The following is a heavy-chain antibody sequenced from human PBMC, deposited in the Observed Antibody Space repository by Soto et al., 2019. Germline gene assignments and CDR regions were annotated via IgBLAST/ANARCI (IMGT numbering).Heavy chain of an antibody. J-gene: IGHJ4*02. CDR2: ISYDGSNK. CDR3: AKDMLGREYDSSGYYLDY. CDR1: GFTFSSYG. V-gene: IGHV3-30*18. Sequence: VQLVESGGGVVQPGRSLRLSCAASGFTFSSYGMHWVRQAPGKGLEWVAVISYDGSNKYYADSVKGRFTISRDNSKNTLYLQMNSLRAEDTAVYYCAKDMLGREYDSSGYYLDYWGQGTLVTVSS. D-gene: IGHD3-22*01.